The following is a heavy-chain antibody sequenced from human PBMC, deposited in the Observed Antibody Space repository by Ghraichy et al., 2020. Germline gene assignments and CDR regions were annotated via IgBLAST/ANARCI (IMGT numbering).Heavy chain of an antibody. CDR3: ARLGDEQWVDPIRY. Sequence: GGSLRLSCAASGFTFSKYWMTWVRQAPGKGLEWVANINKNGGDKSYVDSVKGRFTISRDNAKNSLLLQMNSLRAEDTAVYYCARLGDEQWVDPIRYWGQGTLVIVSS. CDR1: GFTFSKYW. V-gene: IGHV3-7*01. J-gene: IGHJ4*02. CDR2: INKNGGDK. D-gene: IGHD2-8*01.